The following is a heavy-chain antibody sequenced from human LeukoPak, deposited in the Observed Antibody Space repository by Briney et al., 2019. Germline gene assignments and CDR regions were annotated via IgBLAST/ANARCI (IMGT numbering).Heavy chain of an antibody. CDR1: GGSFSGYY. Sequence: SETLSLTCAVYGGSFSGYYWSWIRQPPGKGLEWIGEINHSGSTNYNPSLKSRVTISVDTSKNQSSLKLSSVTAADTAVYYCARVGVPAAIRQPTCSGGSCYFSYYYYYMDVWGKGTTVTVSS. D-gene: IGHD2-15*01. CDR2: INHSGST. CDR3: ARVGVPAAIRQPTCSGGSCYFSYYYYYMDV. V-gene: IGHV4-34*01. J-gene: IGHJ6*03.